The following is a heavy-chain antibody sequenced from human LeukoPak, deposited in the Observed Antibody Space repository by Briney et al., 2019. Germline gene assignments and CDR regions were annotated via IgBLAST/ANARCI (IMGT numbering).Heavy chain of an antibody. CDR1: GGSFSGYY. CDR3: ARNRGDPSYFDY. J-gene: IGHJ4*02. Sequence: SETLSLTCAVYGGSFSGYYWSWIRQPPGKGLEWIGEINHSGSTNYNPSLKSRVTISVDTSKNQFSLKLSSVTAEDTAMYYCARNRGDPSYFDYWGQGILVTVSS. CDR2: INHSGST. V-gene: IGHV4-34*01. D-gene: IGHD4-17*01.